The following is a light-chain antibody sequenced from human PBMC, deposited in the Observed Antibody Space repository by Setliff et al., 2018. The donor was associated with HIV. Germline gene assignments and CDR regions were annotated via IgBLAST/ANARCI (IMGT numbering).Light chain of an antibody. J-gene: IGLJ1*01. CDR2: QAT. V-gene: IGLV2-23*01. CDR3: CSNTGSNTYV. CDR1: SSNVGRYNL. Sequence: QSALTQPASVSGSPGQSITISCTGTSSNVGRYNLVSWYQQHPGKAPKLMIYQATKRPSGVSNRFSGSKSGNTASLTISGLQAEDEADYYCCSNTGSNTYVFGTGTKVTVL.